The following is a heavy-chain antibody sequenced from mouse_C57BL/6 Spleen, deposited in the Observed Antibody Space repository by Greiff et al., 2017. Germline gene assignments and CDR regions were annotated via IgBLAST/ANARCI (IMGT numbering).Heavy chain of an antibody. Sequence: QVQLQQSGPGLVQPSQSLSITCTVSGFSLTSYGVHWVRQSPGKGLEWLGVIWSGGSTDYNAAFISRLSISKENYKSQVFFKMNSLQADDTAIYYCARRGYDYDAWFAYWGQETLVTVSA. CDR2: IWSGGST. J-gene: IGHJ3*01. CDR1: GFSLTSYG. CDR3: ARRGYDYDAWFAY. V-gene: IGHV2-2*01. D-gene: IGHD2-4*01.